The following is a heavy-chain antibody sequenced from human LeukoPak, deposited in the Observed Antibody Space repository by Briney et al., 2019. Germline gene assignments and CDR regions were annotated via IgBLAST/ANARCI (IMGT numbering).Heavy chain of an antibody. CDR2: IYHSGST. V-gene: IGHV4-4*02. CDR1: GGSISSSNW. J-gene: IGHJ6*02. Sequence: SGTLSLTCAVSGGSISSSNWWSWVRQPPGKGLEWIGEIYHSGSTNYNPSLKSRVTISVDKSKNQFSLKLSSVTAADTAVYYCARSGDCSSTSCGEYGMDVWGQGTTVTVSS. CDR3: ARSGDCSSTSCGEYGMDV. D-gene: IGHD2-2*01.